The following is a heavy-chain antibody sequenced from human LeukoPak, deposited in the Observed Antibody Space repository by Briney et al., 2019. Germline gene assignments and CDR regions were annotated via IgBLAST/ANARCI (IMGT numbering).Heavy chain of an antibody. V-gene: IGHV1-69*01. Sequence: SVKVSCKASGGTFSSYAISWVRQAPGQGLEWMGGIIPIFGTANYAQKFQGRVTITADESTSTAYMELSSLRSEDTAVYYCARTSLTIFGGGYYYGMDVWGQGTTVTVSS. CDR2: IIPIFGTA. J-gene: IGHJ6*02. CDR1: GGTFSSYA. D-gene: IGHD3-3*01. CDR3: ARTSLTIFGGGYYYGMDV.